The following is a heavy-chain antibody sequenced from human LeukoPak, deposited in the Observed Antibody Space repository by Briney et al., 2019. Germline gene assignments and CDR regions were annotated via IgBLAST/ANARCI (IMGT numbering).Heavy chain of an antibody. CDR2: ISGSGGST. D-gene: IGHD3-9*01. V-gene: IGHV3-23*01. CDR3: AKQMYYEILTGYRGAFDI. Sequence: GGSLSLSCAPSGLTLSNYGMRWDRQAPGKGLEWVSGISGSGGSTYYADSVKGRFTISRDNSKNTLYLQMNSLRAEDSVVYYCAKQMYYEILTGYRGAFDIGGQGTMVTVS. J-gene: IGHJ3*02. CDR1: GLTLSNYG.